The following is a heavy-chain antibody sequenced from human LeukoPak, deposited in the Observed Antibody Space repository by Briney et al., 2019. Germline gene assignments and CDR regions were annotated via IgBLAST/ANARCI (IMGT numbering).Heavy chain of an antibody. CDR1: RYSYTSYW. CDR3: ARHEFHASGSYDMAY. J-gene: IGHJ4*02. CDR2: IYPADSDT. V-gene: IGHV5-51*01. Sequence: GESLKISCKGSRYSYTSYWIGWVRHVPGKGLEWMGIIYPADSDTRYSPSFQGQVTISADKSVSTAHLQWSSLKASDNAIYYCARHEFHASGSYDMAYWGQGTLVTVSS. D-gene: IGHD3-10*01.